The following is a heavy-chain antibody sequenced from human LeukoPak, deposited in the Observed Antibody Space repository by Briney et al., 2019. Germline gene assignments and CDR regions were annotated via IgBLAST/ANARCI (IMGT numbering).Heavy chain of an antibody. J-gene: IGHJ5*02. V-gene: IGHV3-74*01. CDR3: AKSEAADWFDP. CDR1: GFTFSSYW. D-gene: IGHD6-13*01. Sequence: GGSLRLSCAASGFTFSSYWMYWVRQAPGKGLVWVSRINSDGSSTTYADSVKGRFTISRDNSKNTLYLQMNSLRAEDTAVYYCAKSEAADWFDPWGQGTLVTVSS. CDR2: INSDGSST.